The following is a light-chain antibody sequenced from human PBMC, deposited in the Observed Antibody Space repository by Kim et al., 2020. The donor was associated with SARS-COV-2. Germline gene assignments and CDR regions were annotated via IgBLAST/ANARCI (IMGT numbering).Light chain of an antibody. CDR1: NIGRKS. CDR2: YDS. V-gene: IGLV3-21*04. Sequence: PGQTARITLEGDNIGRKSVHRYPQRPGQAPVLVIYYDSHRPSGIPERFSGSNSGNTATLSISRVDAGNEADYYCQVWDSSSDRPYVFGTGTKVTV. J-gene: IGLJ1*01. CDR3: QVWDSSSDRPYV.